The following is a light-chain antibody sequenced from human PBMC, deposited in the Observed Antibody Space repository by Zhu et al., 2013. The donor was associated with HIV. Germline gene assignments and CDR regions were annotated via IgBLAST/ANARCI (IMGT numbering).Light chain of an antibody. CDR2: GAS. CDR3: MQVTHFPPT. CDR1: QSVSSSY. J-gene: IGKJ1*01. V-gene: IGKV3-20*01. Sequence: EIVLTQSPGTLSLSPGERATLSCRASQSVSSSYLAWYQQKPGQAPRLLIYGASSRATGIPDRFSGSGAGTNFTLKISRVEAEDVGVYYCMQVTHFPPTFGQGDQGGNQT.